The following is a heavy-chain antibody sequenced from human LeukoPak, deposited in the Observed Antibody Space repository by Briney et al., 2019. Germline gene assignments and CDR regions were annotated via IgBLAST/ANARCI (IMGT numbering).Heavy chain of an antibody. J-gene: IGHJ5*02. D-gene: IGHD3-16*02. CDR1: GYSISSGYY. CDR2: IYHSGST. CDR3: ARGYTVDP. Sequence: PSETLSLTCTVSGYSISSGYYWGWIRQPPGKGLEWIGSIYHSGSTYYNPSLKSRVTISVDTSKNQFSLKLNSVTAADTAVYYCARGYTVDPWGQGTLVTVSS. V-gene: IGHV4-38-2*02.